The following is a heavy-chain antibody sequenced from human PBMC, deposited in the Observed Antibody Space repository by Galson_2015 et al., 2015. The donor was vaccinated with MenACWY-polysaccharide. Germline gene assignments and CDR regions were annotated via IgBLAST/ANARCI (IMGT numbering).Heavy chain of an antibody. CDR1: GFSFSDYT. CDR3: AKVVSNSWSEY. CDR2: ISGGGNYI. J-gene: IGHJ4*02. V-gene: IGHV3-21*01. D-gene: IGHD6-13*01. Sequence: SLRLSCAASGFSFSDYTMNWVRQAPGKGLEWVSSISGGGNYIYYADSVKGRFTISRDNAENTLYLQLSSLRAEDTAVYFCAKVVSNSWSEYWGRGTLVTVSS.